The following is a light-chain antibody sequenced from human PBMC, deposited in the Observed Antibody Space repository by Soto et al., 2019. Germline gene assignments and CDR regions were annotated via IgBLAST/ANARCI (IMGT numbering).Light chain of an antibody. J-gene: IGKJ5*01. CDR3: QQSYSTLIT. CDR2: AAS. V-gene: IGKV1-39*01. CDR1: QPISDY. Sequence: IQMTQSPSSLSASVGDRVTITCRTSQPISDYLNWYQQKPGKAPKLLIYAASSLQSGVPSRFSGSGSGTDFTLTISSLQPEDFATYYCQQSYSTLITFGQGTRLEIK.